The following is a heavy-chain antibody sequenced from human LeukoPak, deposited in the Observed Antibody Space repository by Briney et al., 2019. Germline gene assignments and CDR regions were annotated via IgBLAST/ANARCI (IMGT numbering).Heavy chain of an antibody. CDR1: GFTFSSYA. CDR3: AKALIAVAGYNWFDP. Sequence: PGRSLRLSCAASGFTFSSYAMSWVRQAPGKGLEWVSAISGSGGSTYYADSVKGRFTISRDNSKNTLYLQMNSLRAEDTAVYYCAKALIAVAGYNWFDPWGQGTLVTVSS. D-gene: IGHD6-19*01. V-gene: IGHV3-23*01. CDR2: ISGSGGST. J-gene: IGHJ5*02.